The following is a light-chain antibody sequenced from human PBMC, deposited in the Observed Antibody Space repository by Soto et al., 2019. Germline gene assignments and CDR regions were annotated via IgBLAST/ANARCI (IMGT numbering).Light chain of an antibody. CDR1: SSNIGSNT. Sequence: QAVVTQPPSASGTPGQRVTISCSGSSSNIGSNTVNWYQQLPGTTPKLLIYSNNQRPSGVPDRFSGSTSGTSASLAISGLQSDDEADYYCAAWDDSLYAVLFGGGTKLTVL. J-gene: IGLJ2*01. CDR3: AAWDDSLYAVL. V-gene: IGLV1-44*01. CDR2: SNN.